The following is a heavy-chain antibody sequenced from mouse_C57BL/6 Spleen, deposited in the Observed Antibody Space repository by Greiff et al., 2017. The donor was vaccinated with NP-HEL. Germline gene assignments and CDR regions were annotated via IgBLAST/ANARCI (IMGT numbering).Heavy chain of an antibody. CDR3: ARDGTFPYFDY. J-gene: IGHJ2*01. D-gene: IGHD3-3*01. V-gene: IGHV5-17*01. CDR2: ISSGSSTI. CDR1: GFTFSDYG. Sequence: EVKLVESGGGLVKPGGSLKLSCAASGFTFSDYGMHWVRQAPEKGLEWVAYISSGSSTIYYADTVKGRFTISRDNAKNTLFLQMTSLRSEDTAMFYCARDGTFPYFDYWGQGTTLTVSS.